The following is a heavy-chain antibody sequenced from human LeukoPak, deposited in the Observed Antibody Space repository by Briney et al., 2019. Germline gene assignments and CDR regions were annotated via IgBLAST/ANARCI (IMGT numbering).Heavy chain of an antibody. Sequence: NPSETLSLTCSVSGGSISSYYWNWIRQPPGKGVEWIGYIHYSGNTNYNPSLKSRVTISADTPKNQFSLKLSSVTAADTAVYYCARGYCSGGSCPNFDYWGQGTLVTVSS. J-gene: IGHJ4*02. CDR3: ARGYCSGGSCPNFDY. CDR2: IHYSGNT. D-gene: IGHD2-15*01. CDR1: GGSISSYY. V-gene: IGHV4-59*01.